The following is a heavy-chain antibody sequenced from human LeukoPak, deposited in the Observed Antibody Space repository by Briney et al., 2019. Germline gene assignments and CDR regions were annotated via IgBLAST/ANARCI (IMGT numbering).Heavy chain of an antibody. CDR3: ANSYYYDSSGYLPWGY. D-gene: IGHD3-22*01. CDR1: GFTFSSYA. J-gene: IGHJ4*02. CDR2: ISGSGGTT. V-gene: IGHV3-23*01. Sequence: PGGSLRLSCAVSGFTFSSYAMSWVRQAPGQGLEWVSAISGSGGTTYYADSVKGRFTISRDNSKNTLYLQMNSLRAEDTAVYYCANSYYYDSSGYLPWGYWGQGTLVTVSS.